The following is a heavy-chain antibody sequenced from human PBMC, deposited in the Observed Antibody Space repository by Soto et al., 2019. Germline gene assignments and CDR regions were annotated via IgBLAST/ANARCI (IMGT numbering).Heavy chain of an antibody. Sequence: QVQLVQSGAGVRKPGASVKVSCKASGFSLIDYPITWVRQAPGQGLEWMGWISANSGNTNCARNLQDRVTMTTDTSTNTAYLELRSLRSDDTAVYYCARRPPFSHGDFVTYYFDYWGQGTLVTVSS. D-gene: IGHD4-17*01. CDR3: ARRPPFSHGDFVTYYFDY. J-gene: IGHJ4*02. CDR2: ISANSGNT. V-gene: IGHV1-18*01. CDR1: GFSLIDYP.